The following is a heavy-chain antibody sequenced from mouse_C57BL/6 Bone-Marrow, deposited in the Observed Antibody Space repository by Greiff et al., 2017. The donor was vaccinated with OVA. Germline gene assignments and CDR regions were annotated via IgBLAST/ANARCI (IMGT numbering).Heavy chain of an antibody. CDR2: IDPSDSYT. CDR3: AREGKRYFDV. V-gene: IGHV1-69*01. Sequence: VQLQQPGAELVMPGASVKLSCKASGYTFTGYWMHWVKQRPGQGLEWIGEIDPSDSYTNYNQKFKGKSTLTVDKSSSTAYMQLSSLTSEDSAVYYCAREGKRYFDVWGTGTTVTVSS. CDR1: GYTFTGYW. J-gene: IGHJ1*03.